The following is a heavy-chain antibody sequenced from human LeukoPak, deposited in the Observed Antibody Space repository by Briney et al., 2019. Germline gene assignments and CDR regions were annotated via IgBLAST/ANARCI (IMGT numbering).Heavy chain of an antibody. D-gene: IGHD6-6*01. CDR2: ISYDGSTK. V-gene: IGHV3-30-3*02. J-gene: IGHJ4*02. CDR3: AKWKYSNSGIDDY. Sequence: GRSLRLSCAASGFPFSSYAMHWVRQAPGKGLEWVAVISYDGSTKYYADSMKDRFTISRDNSKNMLYLQMNSLRAEDTAVYYCAKWKYSNSGIDDYWGQGTLVTVSS. CDR1: GFPFSSYA.